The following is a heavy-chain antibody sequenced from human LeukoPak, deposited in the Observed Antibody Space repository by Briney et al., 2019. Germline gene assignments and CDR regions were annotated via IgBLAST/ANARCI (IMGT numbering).Heavy chain of an antibody. CDR3: AKDGEKYYGKGGSLEY. CDR2: ISWNSGSI. J-gene: IGHJ4*02. Sequence: GRSLRLSCAASGFTFDNYVMHWVRQAPGKGLEWVSGISWNSGSIGYADSVKGRFTISRDNAKNSLHLQMNSLRAEDMALYYCAKDGEKYYGKGGSLEYWGLGTLVTVSS. V-gene: IGHV3-9*03. D-gene: IGHD3-10*01. CDR1: GFTFDNYV.